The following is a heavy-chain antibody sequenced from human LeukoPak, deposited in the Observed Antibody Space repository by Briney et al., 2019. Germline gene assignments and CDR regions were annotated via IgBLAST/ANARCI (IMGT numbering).Heavy chain of an antibody. J-gene: IGHJ4*02. Sequence: PGGSLRLSRAASGFTFSSYSMNWVRQAPGKGLEWVSSISSSSSYIYYADSVKGRFTISRDNAKNSLYLQMNSLRAEDTAVYYCARDLTPNYSRYFDYWGRGTLVTVSS. V-gene: IGHV3-21*01. CDR1: GFTFSSYS. CDR2: ISSSSSYI. D-gene: IGHD4-11*01. CDR3: ARDLTPNYSRYFDY.